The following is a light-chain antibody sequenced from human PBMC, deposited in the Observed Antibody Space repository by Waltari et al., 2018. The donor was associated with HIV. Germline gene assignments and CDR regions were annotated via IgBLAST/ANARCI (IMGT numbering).Light chain of an antibody. Sequence: QSALTHPASVSGSPGQSITISCTGTSSNVGSDDLVSWYQQHPGEAPKLIIYEVTRRPSGVSNRFSGSKSGNAASLTISGLQAEDEAYDCCCSCPRSGIRYVFGTGTKVTVL. CDR2: EVT. CDR1: SSNVGSDDL. CDR3: CSCPRSGIRYV. V-gene: IGLV2-23*02. J-gene: IGLJ1*01.